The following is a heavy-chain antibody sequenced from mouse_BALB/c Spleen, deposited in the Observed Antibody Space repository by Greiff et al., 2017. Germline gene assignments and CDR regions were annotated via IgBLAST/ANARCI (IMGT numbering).Heavy chain of an antibody. CDR3: AKPLDSSGYVGFAY. CDR1: GFSLTSYG. D-gene: IGHD3-2*01. V-gene: IGHV2-3*01. Sequence: VQGVESGPGLVAPSQSLSITCTVSGFSLTSYGVSWVRQPPGKGLEWLGVIWGDGSTNYHSALISRLSISKDNSKSQVFLKLNSLQTDDTATYYCAKPLDSSGYVGFAYWGQGTLVTVSA. CDR2: IWGDGST. J-gene: IGHJ3*01.